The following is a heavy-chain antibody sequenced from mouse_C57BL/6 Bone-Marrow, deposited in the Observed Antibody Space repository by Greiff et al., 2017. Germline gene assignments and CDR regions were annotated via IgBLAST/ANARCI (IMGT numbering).Heavy chain of an antibody. CDR2: IYPGSGNT. J-gene: IGHJ4*01. D-gene: IGHD1-1*01. Sequence: QVQLKESGAELVRPGASVKLSCKASGYTFTDYYINWVKQRPGQGLEWIARIYPGSGNTYYNEKFKGKATLTAEKSSSPAYMQLSSLTSEDSAVYFCAFDYYGSSYPYYAMDYWGQGTSVTVSS. CDR1: GYTFTDYY. CDR3: AFDYYGSSYPYYAMDY. V-gene: IGHV1-76*01.